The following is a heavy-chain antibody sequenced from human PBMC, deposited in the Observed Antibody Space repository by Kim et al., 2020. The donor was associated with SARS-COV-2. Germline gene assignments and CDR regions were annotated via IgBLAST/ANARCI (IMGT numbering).Heavy chain of an antibody. V-gene: IGHV1-2*02. CDR3: ARGLDY. J-gene: IGHJ4*02. Sequence: PHSGDTNYAQKFQGRVTMTRDTSISTAYMELSRLRSDDTAVYYCARGLDYWGQGTLVTVSS. CDR2: PHSGDT.